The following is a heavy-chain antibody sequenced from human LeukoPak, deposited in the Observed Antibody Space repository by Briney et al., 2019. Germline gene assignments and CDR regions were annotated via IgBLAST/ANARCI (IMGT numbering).Heavy chain of an antibody. CDR2: FDPEEGET. J-gene: IGHJ6*03. V-gene: IGHV1-24*01. CDR3: AAGRNTDPEYYYYIDV. CDR1: GYTLTELS. Sequence: ASVKVSCKVSGYTLTELSMHWVRQAHGKGLEWMEGFDPEEGETIYAQKFQGRVTMTEDTSTDTAYMELSSLRSEDTAVYYCAAGRNTDPEYYYYIDVWGKGTTVTVSS.